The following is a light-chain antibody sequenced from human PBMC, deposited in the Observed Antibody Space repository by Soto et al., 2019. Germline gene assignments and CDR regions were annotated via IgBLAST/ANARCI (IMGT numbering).Light chain of an antibody. V-gene: IGKV3-20*01. J-gene: IGKJ2*01. Sequence: EIVLTQSPGTLSLSPGERATLSFRASQSVSSSYLAWYQQKPGQAPRLLIYGASSRATGIPDRFSGSGSGTDFNLTISRLEPEDFAVYYCQQYGSSPPYTFGQGTKLEIK. CDR3: QQYGSSPPYT. CDR1: QSVSSSY. CDR2: GAS.